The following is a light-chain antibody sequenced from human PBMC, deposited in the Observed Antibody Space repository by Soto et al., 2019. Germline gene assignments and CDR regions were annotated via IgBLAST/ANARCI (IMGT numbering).Light chain of an antibody. CDR1: QSVGRH. J-gene: IGKJ1*01. V-gene: IGKV3-20*01. CDR2: GVS. CDR3: GQFVSSPPRT. Sequence: EIVLTQSPATLSLSPGERATLSCRASQSVGRHLNWYRQTPGLAPRLLIYGVSNRATGIPDRFSGSGSGTDFILTISRLEPEDFALYYCGQFVSSPPRTFGQGTKVDIK.